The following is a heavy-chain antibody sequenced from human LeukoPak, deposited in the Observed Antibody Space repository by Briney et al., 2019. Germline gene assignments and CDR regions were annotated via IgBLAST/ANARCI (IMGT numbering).Heavy chain of an antibody. V-gene: IGHV4-39*07. J-gene: IGHJ6*03. CDR2: IYYSGST. Sequence: SETLSLTCTVSGGSISSSSYYWGWIRQPPGKGLEWIGSIYYSGSTYYNPSLKSRVTISVDTSKNQFSLNLTSLTAADTAVYYCARNRKYYYHMDVWGKGTTVTVSS. CDR3: ARNRKYYYHMDV. D-gene: IGHD1-14*01. CDR1: GGSISSSSYY.